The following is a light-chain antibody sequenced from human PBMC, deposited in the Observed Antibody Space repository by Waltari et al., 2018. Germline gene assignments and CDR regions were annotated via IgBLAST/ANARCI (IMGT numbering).Light chain of an antibody. CDR3: QQYNSYPWT. V-gene: IGKV1-5*03. J-gene: IGKJ1*01. CDR2: KAS. Sequence: DIQMTQSPSTLSASVGDRVTITCRASKRITSWLAWYQQIPGKPPKLLIYKASTLESGVPSRFSGSGSGTEFTLTISSLQPDDFATYYCQQYNSYPWTFGHGTKVELK. CDR1: KRITSW.